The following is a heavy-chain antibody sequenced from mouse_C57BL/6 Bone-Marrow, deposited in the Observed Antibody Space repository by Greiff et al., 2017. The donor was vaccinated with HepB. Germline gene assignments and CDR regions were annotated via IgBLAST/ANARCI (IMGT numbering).Heavy chain of an antibody. D-gene: IGHD2-3*01. CDR3: ARNPDGYYYAMDY. CDR2: IWTGGGT. CDR1: GFSLTSYA. Sequence: VKLVESGPGLVAPSQSLSITCTVSGFSLTSYAISWVRQPPGKGLEWLGVIWTGGGTNYNSALKSRLSISKDNSKSQVFLKMNSLQTDDTARYYCARNPDGYYYAMDYWGQGTSVTVSS. V-gene: IGHV2-9-1*01. J-gene: IGHJ4*01.